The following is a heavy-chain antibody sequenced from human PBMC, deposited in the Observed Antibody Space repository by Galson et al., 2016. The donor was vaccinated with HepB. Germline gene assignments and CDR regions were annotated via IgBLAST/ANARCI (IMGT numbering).Heavy chain of an antibody. Sequence: SLRLSCAASGFTFSRYAMTWVRQAPGKGLEWVSTIGGSGDSAYYADSVKGRFPISRDNSKNTLYLQMNNLRAGDTAVYYCAKDHSSSSWFFRTFDSWGQGTLVTVSS. CDR2: IGGSGDSA. CDR3: AKDHSSSSWFFRTFDS. V-gene: IGHV3-23*01. J-gene: IGHJ4*02. D-gene: IGHD6-13*01. CDR1: GFTFSRYA.